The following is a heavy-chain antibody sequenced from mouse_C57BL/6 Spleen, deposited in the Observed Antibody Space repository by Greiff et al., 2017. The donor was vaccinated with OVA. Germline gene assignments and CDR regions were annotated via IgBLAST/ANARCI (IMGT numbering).Heavy chain of an antibody. D-gene: IGHD1-1*01. Sequence: VQLQQSGAELVRPGASVKLSCTASGFNIKDDYMHWVKQRPEQGLEWIGWIDPENGDTEYASKFQGKATITADTSSNTAYLQLSSLTSEDTAVYYCTYITTVEGWFAYWGQGTLVTVSA. CDR2: IDPENGDT. J-gene: IGHJ3*01. V-gene: IGHV14-4*01. CDR3: TYITTVEGWFAY. CDR1: GFNIKDDY.